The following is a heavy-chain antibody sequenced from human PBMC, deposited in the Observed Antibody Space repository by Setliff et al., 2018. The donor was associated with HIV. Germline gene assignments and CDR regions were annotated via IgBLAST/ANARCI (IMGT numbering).Heavy chain of an antibody. CDR2: ISAYNGNT. J-gene: IGHJ6*03. CDR1: GYTFTSYA. Sequence: GASVKVSCKASGYTFTSYAMHWVRQAPGQRLEWMGWISAYNGNTNYAQKLQGRVTMTTDTSTSTAYMELRSLRSDDTAVYYCARRTIDYYYMDVWGKGTTVTV. CDR3: ARRTIDYYYMDV. V-gene: IGHV1-18*01.